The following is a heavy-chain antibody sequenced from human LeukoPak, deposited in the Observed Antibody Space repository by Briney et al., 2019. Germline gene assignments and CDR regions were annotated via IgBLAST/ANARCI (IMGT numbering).Heavy chain of an antibody. J-gene: IGHJ3*02. CDR1: GFTFDDYT. CDR3: AKDMMGGYSYGVRRAFDI. V-gene: IGHV3-43*01. CDR2: ISWDGGST. D-gene: IGHD5-18*01. Sequence: GGSLRLSCAASGFTFDDYTMHWVRQAPGKGLEWVSLISWDGGSTYYADSVKGRFTISRDNSKNSLYLQMNSLRTEDTASYYCAKDMMGGYSYGVRRAFDIWGQGTMVTVSS.